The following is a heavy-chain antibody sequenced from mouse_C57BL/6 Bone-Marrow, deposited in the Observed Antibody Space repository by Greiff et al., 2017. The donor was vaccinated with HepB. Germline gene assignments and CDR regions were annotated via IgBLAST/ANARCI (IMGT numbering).Heavy chain of an antibody. CDR2: IDPEDGET. V-gene: IGHV14-2*01. J-gene: IGHJ2*01. Sequence: VQLQQSGAELVKPGASVKLSCTASGFNIKVYYMHWVKQRTEQGLEWIGRIDPEDGETKNAPKFQGKATITADTSSNTAYLQLSSLTSEDTAVYYCARSRGGMIDYWGQGTTLTVSS. CDR3: ARSRGGMIDY. D-gene: IGHD1-1*02. CDR1: GFNIKVYY.